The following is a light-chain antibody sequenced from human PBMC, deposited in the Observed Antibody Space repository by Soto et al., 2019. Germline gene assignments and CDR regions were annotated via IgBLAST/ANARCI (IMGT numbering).Light chain of an antibody. Sequence: QSVLTQPPSASGTPGQKVTISCSGSSSNIGSNPVSWYQQLPGTAPKSLIYSDNQRPSGVPDRISGSSSGTSASLAISGLQSEDEAEYYCATWDDSLRGLVLGGGNKRYVL. CDR1: SSNIGSNP. CDR2: SDN. J-gene: IGLJ2*01. CDR3: ATWDDSLRGLV. V-gene: IGLV1-44*01.